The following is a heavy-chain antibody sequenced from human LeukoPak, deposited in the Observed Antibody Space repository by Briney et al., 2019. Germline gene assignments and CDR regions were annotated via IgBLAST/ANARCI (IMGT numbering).Heavy chain of an antibody. CDR2: TYYRSKWYN. D-gene: IGHD1-26*01. Sequence: SQTLSLTCAISGDSVSSNSAAWNWIRESPSRGLEWLGRTYYRSKWYNDYAVSVKSRITINPDTSKNQLSLQLNSVTPEDTAVYYCARSSSRLMVGATLTYFDYWGQGTLVTVSS. J-gene: IGHJ4*02. CDR3: ARSSSRLMVGATLTYFDY. V-gene: IGHV6-1*01. CDR1: GDSVSSNSAA.